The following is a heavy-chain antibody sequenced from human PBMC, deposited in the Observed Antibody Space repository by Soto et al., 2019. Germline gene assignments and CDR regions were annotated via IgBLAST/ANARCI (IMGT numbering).Heavy chain of an antibody. Sequence: EVQLVESGGGLVQPGGSLRLSCAASGFTFSSYWMHWVRQAPGKGLVWVSRINSDGSSTSYADSVKGRFTISRDNAKNTLYLQMNSLSAEDTAVYYCARGRGDYASDAFDIWGQGTMVTVSS. V-gene: IGHV3-74*01. CDR1: GFTFSSYW. CDR3: ARGRGDYASDAFDI. CDR2: INSDGSST. J-gene: IGHJ3*02. D-gene: IGHD4-17*01.